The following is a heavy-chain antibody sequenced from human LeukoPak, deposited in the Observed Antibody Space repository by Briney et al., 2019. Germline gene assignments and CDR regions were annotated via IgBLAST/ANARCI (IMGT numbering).Heavy chain of an antibody. CDR2: INTNTGNP. CDR1: GYTFTSYA. CDR3: AREAPGMAVAGEFDY. V-gene: IGHV7-4-1*02. J-gene: IGHJ4*02. D-gene: IGHD6-19*01. Sequence: ASVKVSCKASGYTFTSYAMNWVRQAPGQGLEWMGWINTNTGNPTYAQGFTGRFVFSLDTSVSTAYLQISSLKAEDTAVYYCAREAPGMAVAGEFDYWGQGTLVTVSS.